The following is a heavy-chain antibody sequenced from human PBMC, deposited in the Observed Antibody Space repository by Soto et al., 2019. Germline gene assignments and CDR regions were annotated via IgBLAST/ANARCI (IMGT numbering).Heavy chain of an antibody. Sequence: GGSLRLSCAASGFTFSTYWLSWVRQAPGKGLEWVANIKQDGSEKYYVDSVKGRFTTSRDNAKNSLYLQMNSLRAEDTAVYYCARGGRRSGSYADAFDIWGQGTMVTVSS. CDR2: IKQDGSEK. D-gene: IGHD1-26*01. CDR3: ARGGRRSGSYADAFDI. J-gene: IGHJ3*02. CDR1: GFTFSTYW. V-gene: IGHV3-7*03.